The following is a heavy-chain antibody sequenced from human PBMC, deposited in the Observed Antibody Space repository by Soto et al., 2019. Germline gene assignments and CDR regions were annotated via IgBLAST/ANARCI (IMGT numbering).Heavy chain of an antibody. D-gene: IGHD6-13*01. CDR2: IYYSGST. J-gene: IGHJ6*02. V-gene: IGHV4-39*01. Sequence: PSGTLSLTCTVSGGSISSSSYYWGWIRQPPGKGLEWIGSIYYSGSTYYNPSLKSRVTISVDTSKNQFSLKLSSVTAADTAVYYCASPGKGGDYYYGMDVWGQGTTVTVSS. CDR1: GGSISSSSYY. CDR3: ASPGKGGDYYYGMDV.